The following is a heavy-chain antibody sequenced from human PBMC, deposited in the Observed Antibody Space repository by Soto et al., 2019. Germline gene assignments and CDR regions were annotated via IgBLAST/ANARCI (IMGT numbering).Heavy chain of an antibody. CDR3: ARVGMSTVTTPDH. V-gene: IGHV1-18*01. CDR1: GYTFVSYG. CDR2: ISAYNGNT. J-gene: IGHJ4*01. D-gene: IGHD4-17*01. Sequence: QVQLVQSGAEVKKPGASVKVSCKASGYTFVSYGFNWVRQAPGQGLEWMGWISAYNGNTSYAQKFKDRVTMTTDTSTSTAYMEVRSLSSDDTAVYYCARVGMSTVTTPDHWGQGTLVTVSS.